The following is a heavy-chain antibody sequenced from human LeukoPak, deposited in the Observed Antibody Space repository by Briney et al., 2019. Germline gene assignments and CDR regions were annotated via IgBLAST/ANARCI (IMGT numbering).Heavy chain of an antibody. CDR2: ITRTGRTS. CDR3: ARDSWAAY. J-gene: IGHJ4*02. CDR1: GFTFGSYA. D-gene: IGHD3-16*01. Sequence: GGSLRLSCAASGFTFGSYAMAWVRQAPGKGLEWVASITRTGRTSYYAASVKGRFTISKDNSKETLFLQMNSLRAEDTALYYCARDSWAAYWGQGTQVTVSS. V-gene: IGHV3-23*01.